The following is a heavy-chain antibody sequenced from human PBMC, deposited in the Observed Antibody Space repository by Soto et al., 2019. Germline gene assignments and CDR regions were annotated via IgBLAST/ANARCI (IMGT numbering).Heavy chain of an antibody. CDR2: IIPALGTA. D-gene: IGHD4-17*01. V-gene: IGHV1-69*08. Sequence: QDQLVQSGAEVKKPGSSVKVSCKASGGTFSSHTFSWVRQAPGQGLEWMGRIIPALGTATYAQKFQGRVTMTADESATTVYMELNSLRSEDTAVYYCARPYFGDYWYFDLWGRGTLVTVSS. J-gene: IGHJ2*01. CDR1: GGTFSSHT. CDR3: ARPYFGDYWYFDL.